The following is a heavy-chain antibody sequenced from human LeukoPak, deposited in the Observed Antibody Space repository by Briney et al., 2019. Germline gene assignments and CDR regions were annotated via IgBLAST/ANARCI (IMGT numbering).Heavy chain of an antibody. V-gene: IGHV4-34*01. Sequence: SETLSLTCAVYGGSFSGYYWSWIRQPPGKGLEWIGEINHSGSTNYNPSLKSRVTISVDTSKNQFSLKLSSVTAADTAVYYCARGGYSPWTGYYYYYYMDVWGKGTTVTVSS. J-gene: IGHJ6*03. CDR2: INHSGST. CDR3: ARGGYSPWTGYYYYYYMDV. D-gene: IGHD5-18*01. CDR1: GGSFSGYY.